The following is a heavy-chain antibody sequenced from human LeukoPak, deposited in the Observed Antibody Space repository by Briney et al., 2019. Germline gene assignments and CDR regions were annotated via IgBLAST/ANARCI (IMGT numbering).Heavy chain of an antibody. D-gene: IGHD4-17*01. J-gene: IGHJ4*02. CDR2: ISSSSSYI. CDR1: GFTFSSYS. CDR3: ARGIDDYGDLRLDY. V-gene: IGHV3-21*01. Sequence: GGSLRLSCAASGFTFSSYSMNWVRQAPGKGLEWDSSISSSSSYIYYADSVKGRFTISRDNAKNSLYLQMNSLRAEDTAVYYCARGIDDYGDLRLDYWGQGTLVTVSS.